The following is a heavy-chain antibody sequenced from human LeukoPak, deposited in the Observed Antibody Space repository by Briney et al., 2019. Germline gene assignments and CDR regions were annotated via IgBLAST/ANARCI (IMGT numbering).Heavy chain of an antibody. Sequence: SETLSLTCAVYGGSFSGYYWSWIRQPPGKGLEWIGEINHSGSTNYNPSLKSRVTISVDTSKNQFSLKLSSVTAADTAVYYCARRQGYYDSSFFDYWGQGTLVTVSS. CDR2: INHSGST. V-gene: IGHV4-34*01. CDR1: GGSFSGYY. D-gene: IGHD3-22*01. CDR3: ARRQGYYDSSFFDY. J-gene: IGHJ4*02.